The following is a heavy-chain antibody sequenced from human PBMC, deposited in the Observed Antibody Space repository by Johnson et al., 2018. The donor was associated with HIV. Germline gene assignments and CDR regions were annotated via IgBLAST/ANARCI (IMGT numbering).Heavy chain of an antibody. CDR3: AIPTGAAAGAFDI. J-gene: IGHJ3*02. CDR1: GFTF. V-gene: IGHV3-23*04. D-gene: IGHD6-13*01. CDR2: ISGSGDST. Sequence: VQLVESGGGVVQPGRSLRLSCAASGFTFRQDPGKGLEWVSAISGSGDSTYYADSVKGRFTISRDNSKNTLYLQMNSLRAEDTAVYYCAIPTGAAAGAFDIWGQGTMVTVSS.